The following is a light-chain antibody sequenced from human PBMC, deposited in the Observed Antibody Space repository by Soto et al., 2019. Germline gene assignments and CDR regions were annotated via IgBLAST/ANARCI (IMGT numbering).Light chain of an antibody. Sequence: DVVMTQSPLSLSVTLGQPASISCRSSQSLVYSDGNTYLHWFRQRPGQPPRRLIHRVSNRDSGVPDRVSGSGSGTDFTLKISRVEAEDVGVYYCMQGTDFPPWTCGQGTKVEI. CDR2: RVS. CDR3: MQGTDFPPWT. V-gene: IGKV2-30*01. CDR1: QSLVYSDGNTY. J-gene: IGKJ1*01.